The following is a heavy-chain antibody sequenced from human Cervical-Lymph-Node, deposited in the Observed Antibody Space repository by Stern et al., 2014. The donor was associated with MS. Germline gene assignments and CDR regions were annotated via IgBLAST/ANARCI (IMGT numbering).Heavy chain of an antibody. V-gene: IGHV5-51*01. J-gene: IGHJ3*02. D-gene: IGHD3-22*01. CDR1: GYSFSNFW. Sequence: AQLVQSGAEVKKPGESLKLSCKTSGYSFSNFWIGWVRQKPGKGLEWMGIIYPEDSDTTYSPSFQGHVTISADESISTAYLQWRSLKASDTAMYYCVRRRDSDSYDTFDIWGQGTMLIVSS. CDR2: IYPEDSDT. CDR3: VRRRDSDSYDTFDI.